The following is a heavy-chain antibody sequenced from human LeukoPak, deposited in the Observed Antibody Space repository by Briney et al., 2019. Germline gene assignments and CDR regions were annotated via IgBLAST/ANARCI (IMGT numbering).Heavy chain of an antibody. J-gene: IGHJ4*02. CDR1: GYTFTSYG. V-gene: IGHV1-18*01. Sequence: GASVKVSCKASGYTFTSYGISWVRQAPGQGLEWMGWISAYNGNTNYAQKLQGRVTMTTDTSTSTAYMELRSLRSDDTAVYYCARDVGSGWWGGDLDYWGQGTLVTVSS. CDR2: ISAYNGNT. CDR3: ARDVGSGWWGGDLDY. D-gene: IGHD6-19*01.